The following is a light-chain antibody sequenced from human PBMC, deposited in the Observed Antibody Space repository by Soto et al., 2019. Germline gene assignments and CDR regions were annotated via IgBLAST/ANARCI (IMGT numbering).Light chain of an antibody. CDR1: SSDVGAYNY. J-gene: IGLJ3*02. V-gene: IGLV2-8*02. Sequence: QSVLTQPPSASRSPGQSVTISCTGTSSDVGAYNYVSWYQQHAGKAPKLVIYEVTKRPSGVPDRFSGSKSANTASLTVSGLQAEDEADYYCSSFASSNTWVFGGGTKLTVL. CDR2: EVT. CDR3: SSFASSNTWV.